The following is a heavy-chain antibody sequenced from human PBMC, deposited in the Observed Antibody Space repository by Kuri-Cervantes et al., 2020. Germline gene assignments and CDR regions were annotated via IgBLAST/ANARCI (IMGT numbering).Heavy chain of an antibody. CDR1: GYTFTYRY. V-gene: IGHV1-18*04. CDR2: ISTYNGDT. CDR3: ARGHHSGSHYSSYDY. J-gene: IGHJ4*02. Sequence: ASVKVSCKASGYTFTYRYLHWVRQAPGQALEWMGWISTYNGDTNYAQKFQGRVIMTTDTSTSTVYMELRSLRSDDTAVYYCARGHHSGSHYSSYDYWGQGTLVTVSS. D-gene: IGHD1-26*01.